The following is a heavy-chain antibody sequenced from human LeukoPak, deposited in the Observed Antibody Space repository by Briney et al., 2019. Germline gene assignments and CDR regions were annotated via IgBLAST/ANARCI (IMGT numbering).Heavy chain of an antibody. CDR2: INQDGGTT. Sequence: GGSLRLSCAASGFTFSSLWMSWVRQAPGRGPEWVANINQDGGTTYYVASVKGRFTISRDNGKNSLSLQMSSLRAEDTAVYYCTKDRQGPNQYHMDVWGKGTTVTVSS. CDR1: GFTFSSLW. V-gene: IGHV3-7*01. CDR3: TKDRQGPNQYHMDV. J-gene: IGHJ6*03.